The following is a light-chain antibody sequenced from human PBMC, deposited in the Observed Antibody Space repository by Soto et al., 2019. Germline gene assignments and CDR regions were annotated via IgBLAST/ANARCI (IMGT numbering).Light chain of an antibody. CDR1: QSVAYTSNKKTY. CDR3: QQYYSPLWT. V-gene: IGKV4-1*01. CDR2: WSS. Sequence: DIVMTQSPDSLAVSLGEMATINCKSSQSVAYTSNKKTYVAWYQQKAGQPPKLLLYWSSTRASGVPDRFSCSGSGTDFTLTISSLQAEDVAVYYCQQYYSPLWTFGQGTKVQIK. J-gene: IGKJ1*01.